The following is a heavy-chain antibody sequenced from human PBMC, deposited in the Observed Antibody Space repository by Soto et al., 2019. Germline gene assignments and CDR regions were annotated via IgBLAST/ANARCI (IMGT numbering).Heavy chain of an antibody. V-gene: IGHV2-5*02. Sequence: QITLNESGPTLVKPTQALTLTCTFSGFSLSTSGVGVAWVRQPPGKALEWLALIYWDDDKRYRPSLESRLTITQDTSKNQVVLTMTNMDSVDTATYYCAYLPCSGGSCYWFSFSGMDVWGQGTTVTVSS. CDR1: GFSLSTSGVG. CDR3: AYLPCSGGSCYWFSFSGMDV. CDR2: IYWDDDK. J-gene: IGHJ6*02. D-gene: IGHD2-15*01.